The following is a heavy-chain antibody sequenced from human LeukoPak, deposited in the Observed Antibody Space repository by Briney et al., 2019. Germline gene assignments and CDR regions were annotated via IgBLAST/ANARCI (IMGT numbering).Heavy chain of an antibody. CDR2: IYYSGST. J-gene: IGHJ6*03. V-gene: IGHV4-59*11. D-gene: IGHD6-6*01. Sequence: SETLSLTCTVSGGSISSHYWSWIQQPPGKGLEWIGYIYYSGSTNYNPSLKSRVTISVDTSKNQFSLKLSSVTAADTAAYYCARVGIAARNYYYYYMDVWGKGTTVTVSS. CDR1: GGSISSHY. CDR3: ARVGIAARNYYYYYMDV.